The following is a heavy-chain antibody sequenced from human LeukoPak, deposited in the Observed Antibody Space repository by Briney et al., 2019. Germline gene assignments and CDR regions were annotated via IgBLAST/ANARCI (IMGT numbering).Heavy chain of an antibody. J-gene: IGHJ5*01. V-gene: IGHV1-2*02. CDR3: ARMALDGGDSIGFDS. D-gene: IGHD2-21*02. CDR2: INPNIGDA. CDR1: GYTFTDYF. Sequence: ASVKVSCKASGYTFTDYFIHWGRQAPGQGLGWMGWINPNIGDASYAQKFQDRVTMTRDRSINTAYMELSRLTSDDTAVYYCARMALDGGDSIGFDSWGQGTLVTVSS.